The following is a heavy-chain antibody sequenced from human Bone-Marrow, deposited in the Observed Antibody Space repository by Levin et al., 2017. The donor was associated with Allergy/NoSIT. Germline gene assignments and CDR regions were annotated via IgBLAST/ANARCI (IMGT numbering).Heavy chain of an antibody. CDR2: ISTSGDII. CDR3: AREGVERWLGHDY. V-gene: IGHV3-48*03. Sequence: GESLKISCAVSGFTFSGYEMIWVRQAPGKGLEWVSYISTSGDIIYYADSVKGRFTTSRDNAKSSLFLQMSSLRADDTAVYYCAREGVERWLGHDYWGQGTLVTVSS. D-gene: IGHD6-19*01. J-gene: IGHJ4*02. CDR1: GFTFSGYE.